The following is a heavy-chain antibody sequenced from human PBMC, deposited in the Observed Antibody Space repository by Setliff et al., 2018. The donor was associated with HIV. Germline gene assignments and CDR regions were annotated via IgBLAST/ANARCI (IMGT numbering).Heavy chain of an antibody. J-gene: IGHJ3*02. CDR2: IYYSGST. CDR3: ARAEMATIVAFDI. V-gene: IGHV4-4*07. CDR1: GGSIRDYY. D-gene: IGHD5-12*01. Sequence: SETRSLTCRVSGGSIRDYYWNWIRQPAGKGLEWIGRIYYSGSTKYNPSLTSRVTISVDTSKNHFSLKLTSVTAADTAVYYCARAEMATIVAFDIWGQGTMVTVSS.